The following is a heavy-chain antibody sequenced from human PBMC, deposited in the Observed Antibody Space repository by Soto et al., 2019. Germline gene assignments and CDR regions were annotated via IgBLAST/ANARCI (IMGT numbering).Heavy chain of an antibody. V-gene: IGHV4-34*01. CDR3: AIGGVSTRTLYY. Sequence: AETLSLTSAVYGGSFSGYYWSWIRQPPGKGLEWIGEVNHSGSTTSNPSLKSRVTISADTSKDQFSLKLSSVTASDDAMYYCAIGGVSTRTLYYWGQGTRVTVS. CDR2: VNHSGST. D-gene: IGHD3-3*01. CDR1: GGSFSGYY. J-gene: IGHJ4*02.